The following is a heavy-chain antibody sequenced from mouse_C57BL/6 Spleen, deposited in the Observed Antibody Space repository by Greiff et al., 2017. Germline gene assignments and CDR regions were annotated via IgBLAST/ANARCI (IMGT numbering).Heavy chain of an antibody. D-gene: IGHD1-1*01. Sequence: ESGPGLVKPSQSLSLTCSVTGYSITSGYYWNWIRQFPGNKLEWMGYISYDGSNNYNPSLKNRISITRDTSKNQFFLKLNSVTTEDTATYYCARGGTTVVDYYAMDYWGQGSSVTVSS. CDR3: ARGGTTVVDYYAMDY. V-gene: IGHV3-6*01. CDR1: GYSITSGYY. J-gene: IGHJ4*01. CDR2: ISYDGSN.